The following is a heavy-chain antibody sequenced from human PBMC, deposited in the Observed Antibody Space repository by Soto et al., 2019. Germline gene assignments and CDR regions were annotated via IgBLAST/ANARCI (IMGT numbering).Heavy chain of an antibody. CDR1: GGSFSGYY. V-gene: IGHV4-34*01. J-gene: IGHJ6*02. D-gene: IGHD3-9*01. CDR3: AREYYDILTGYYYGMDV. CDR2: INHSGST. Sequence: SETLSLTCGVYGGSFSGYYVSWIRQPPGKGLEWIGEINHSGSTNYNPSLKSRVTISVDTSKNQFSLKLSSVTAADTAVYYCAREYYDILTGYYYGMDVWGQGTTVTVSS.